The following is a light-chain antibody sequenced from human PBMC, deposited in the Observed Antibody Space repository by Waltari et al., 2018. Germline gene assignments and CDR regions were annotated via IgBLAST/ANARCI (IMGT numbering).Light chain of an antibody. CDR1: QSLGLLRT. J-gene: IGKJ1*01. CDR3: HQYGDFPRT. Sequence: EIVLTQSPGTSSLSPGESVPLSCRASQSLGLLRTVAWFQQKPGQAPRLLIYGVSDRATGIPARFSGDGSGVDFTLTIDRLEPDDFAVYYCHQYGDFPRTFGPGTYVE. V-gene: IGKV3-20*01. CDR2: GVS.